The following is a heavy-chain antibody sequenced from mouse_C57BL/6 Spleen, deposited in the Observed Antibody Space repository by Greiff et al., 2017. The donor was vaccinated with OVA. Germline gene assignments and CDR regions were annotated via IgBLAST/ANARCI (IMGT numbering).Heavy chain of an antibody. D-gene: IGHD1-1*01. V-gene: IGHV1-72*01. J-gene: IGHJ1*03. Sequence: VQLQQPGAELVKPGASVKLSCKASGYTFTSYWMHWVKQRPGRGLEWIGRIDPNSGGTKYNEKFKGKATLTVDKPSSTAYMQLSSLTSEDSAVYYCAETTVVARDWYFDVWGTGTTVTVSS. CDR1: GYTFTSYW. CDR2: IDPNSGGT. CDR3: AETTVVARDWYFDV.